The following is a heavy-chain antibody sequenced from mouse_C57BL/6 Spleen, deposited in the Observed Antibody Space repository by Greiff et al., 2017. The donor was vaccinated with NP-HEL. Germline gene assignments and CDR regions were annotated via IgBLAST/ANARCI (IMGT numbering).Heavy chain of an antibody. CDR1: GFTFSDYG. V-gene: IGHV5-17*01. CDR2: ISSGSSTI. J-gene: IGHJ4*01. D-gene: IGHD1-1*01. CDR3: ARKDITTVVATGGAMDY. Sequence: EVMLVESGGGLVKPGGSLKLSCAASGFTFSDYGMHWVRQAPEKGLEWVAYISSGSSTIYYADTVKGRFTISRDNAKNTLFLQMTSLRSEDTAMYYCARKDITTVVATGGAMDYWGQGTSVTVSS.